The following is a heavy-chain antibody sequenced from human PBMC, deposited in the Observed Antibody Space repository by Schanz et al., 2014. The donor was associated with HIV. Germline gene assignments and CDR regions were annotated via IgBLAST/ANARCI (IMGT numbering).Heavy chain of an antibody. J-gene: IGHJ5*02. CDR3: ARGSSPRDWIDP. CDR2: INYTGNT. CDR1: GGSISDGGYY. V-gene: IGHV4-31*03. Sequence: QVQRQESGPGLVKPSQTLSLTCTVSGGSISDGGYYWSWIRQHPGKGLDWIGYINYTGNTYYNPSLQSRVTRSVDTSNHQFSLKLRSVTAADTAIYYCARGSSPRDWIDPWGQGTLVTVSS. D-gene: IGHD1-26*01.